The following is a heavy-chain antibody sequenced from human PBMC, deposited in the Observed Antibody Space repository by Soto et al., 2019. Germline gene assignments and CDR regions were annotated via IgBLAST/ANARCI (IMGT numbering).Heavy chain of an antibody. V-gene: IGHV1-69*13. CDR3: ARDLRYQLLRCNWFDP. CDR2: IIPIFGTA. CDR1: GGTFSSYA. J-gene: IGHJ5*02. D-gene: IGHD2-2*01. Sequence: SVKVSCKASGGTFSSYAISWVRQAPGQGLEWMGGIIPIFGTANYAQKFQGRVTITADESASTAYMELGSLRSEDTAVYYCARDLRYQLLRCNWFDPWGQGTLVTVSS.